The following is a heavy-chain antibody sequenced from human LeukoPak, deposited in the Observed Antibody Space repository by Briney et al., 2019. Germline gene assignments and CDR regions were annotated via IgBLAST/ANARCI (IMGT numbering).Heavy chain of an antibody. V-gene: IGHV3-21*01. CDR2: ISSSSSYI. D-gene: IGHD3-10*01. J-gene: IGHJ4*02. CDR1: GFTFNSYA. CDR3: ARSMVRGAPLFDY. Sequence: PGGSLRLSCVASGFTFNSYAMTWVRQAPGKGLEWVSSISSSSSYIYYADSVKGRFTISRDNAKNSLYLQMNSLRAEDTAVYYCARSMVRGAPLFDYWGQGTLVTVSS.